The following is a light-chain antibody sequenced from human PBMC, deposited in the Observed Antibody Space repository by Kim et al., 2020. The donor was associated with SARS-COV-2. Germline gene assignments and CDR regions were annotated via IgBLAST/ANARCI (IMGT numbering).Light chain of an antibody. J-gene: IGKJ1*01. CDR2: SSS. V-gene: IGKV1-27*01. CDR3: QKYDSAPWT. Sequence: IQMTQSPSSLSASLGAGVTITCRATQDIGNYLAWYQQKPGEPPKLLIYSSSTLQSGVPSRFGCRGSGPDFTLTISSLQPEDVATYYCQKYDSAPWTFGQGTKVEIK. CDR1: QDIGNY.